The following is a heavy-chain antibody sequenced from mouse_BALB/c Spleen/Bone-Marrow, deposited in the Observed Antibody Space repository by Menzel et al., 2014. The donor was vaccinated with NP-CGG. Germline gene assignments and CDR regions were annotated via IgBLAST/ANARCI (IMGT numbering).Heavy chain of an antibody. Sequence: EVKVVESGGGLVQPGESLKLSCESNEYEFPSHDMSWVRKTPEKRLELVAAINSDGGSAFYPDTMERRFIISRDNTKKTLYLQMSSLRSEDTALYYCARQGDYGSSWFAYWGQGTLVTVSA. J-gene: IGHJ3*01. CDR1: EYEFPSHD. CDR3: ARQGDYGSSWFAY. V-gene: IGHV5-2*01. CDR2: INSDGGSA. D-gene: IGHD1-1*01.